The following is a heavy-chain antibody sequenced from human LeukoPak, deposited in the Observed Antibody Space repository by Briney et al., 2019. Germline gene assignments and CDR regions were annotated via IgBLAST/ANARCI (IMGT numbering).Heavy chain of an antibody. J-gene: IGHJ6*04. V-gene: IGHV3-7*03. CDR3: ARDNVVVVPAAITALRYYYGMDV. CDR2: IKQDGSEK. Sequence: GGSLRLSCAASGFTFSSYWMSWVRQAPGKGLERVATIKQDGSEKYYVDSVKDRFTMSRDNAKNSLYLQMNSLRAEDTAVYYCARDNVVVVPAAITALRYYYGMDVWGKGTTVTVSS. D-gene: IGHD2-2*01. CDR1: GFTFSSYW.